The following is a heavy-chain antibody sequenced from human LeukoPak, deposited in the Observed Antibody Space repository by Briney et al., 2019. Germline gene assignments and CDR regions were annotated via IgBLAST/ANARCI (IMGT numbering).Heavy chain of an antibody. J-gene: IGHJ4*02. V-gene: IGHV4-61*05. CDR1: GGSISSSSYY. Sequence: SETLSLTCTVSGGSISSSSYYWGWIRQPPGKGLERIGHIYSSGSTNYNPSLESRLTMSVDTSTNQFSLKLSSVTAADTAVYYCARGGAHSGYEFDCWGQGTLVTVSS. CDR2: IYSSGST. CDR3: ARGGAHSGYEFDC. D-gene: IGHD5-12*01.